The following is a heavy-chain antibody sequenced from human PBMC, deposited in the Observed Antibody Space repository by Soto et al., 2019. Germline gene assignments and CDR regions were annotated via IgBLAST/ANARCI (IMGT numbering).Heavy chain of an antibody. J-gene: IGHJ6*02. Sequence: SLRLSCAASGLTFSSYGMHCVLQAPGKGLVWVAVISYDGSNRFYAGAYEGRLTVSRVNSKSTVELQMNSLRAEDTAVYYCAKDVSGSRSWYYYYCMDVWGQGTTVTV. V-gene: IGHV3-30*18. CDR3: AKDVSGSRSWYYYYCMDV. CDR1: GLTFSSYG. D-gene: IGHD1-26*01. CDR2: ISYDGSNR.